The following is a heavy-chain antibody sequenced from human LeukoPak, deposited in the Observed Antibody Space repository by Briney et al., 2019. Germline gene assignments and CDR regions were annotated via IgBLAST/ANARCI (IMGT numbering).Heavy chain of an antibody. CDR1: GGSFSGYY. Sequence: SETLSLTCAVYGGSFSGYYWGWIRQPPGKGLEWIGHIYHRGTTYYTMSLRRRVTISIDTSKNEFSLKLTSVTAADTAIYYCVRGPYYYGKTWFDPWGQGTLVTVSS. CDR3: VRGPYYYGKTWFDP. V-gene: IGHV4-34*01. D-gene: IGHD3-10*01. CDR2: IYHRGTT. J-gene: IGHJ5*02.